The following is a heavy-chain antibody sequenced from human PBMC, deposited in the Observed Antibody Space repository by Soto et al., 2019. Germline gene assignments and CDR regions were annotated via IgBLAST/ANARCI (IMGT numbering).Heavy chain of an antibody. D-gene: IGHD3-10*02. Sequence: GGSLRLSCAASGFSVNSKYMSWVRQAPGKGLEWVSLIQSGGSTYYAGSVKGRFTISRDFSENTLFLQMNSLRVEDTAVYYCTRDVVHCKGVRCSGVPRDVGGKGTTVTVPS. CDR2: IQSGGST. CDR3: TRDVVHCKGVRCSGVPRDV. V-gene: IGHV3-66*01. J-gene: IGHJ6*03. CDR1: GFSVNSKY.